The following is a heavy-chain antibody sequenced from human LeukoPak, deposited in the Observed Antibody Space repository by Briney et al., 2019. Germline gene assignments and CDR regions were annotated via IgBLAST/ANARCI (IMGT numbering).Heavy chain of an antibody. CDR3: ARRPGWMITFGGVSWAFDY. V-gene: IGHV4-34*01. CDR1: GGSFSGYY. CDR2: INHSGST. Sequence: PSETLSLTCAVYGGSFSGYYWSWIRQPPGKGLEWIGEINHSGSTNYNPSLKSRVTISVDTSKNQFSLKLSSVTAADTAVYYCARRPGWMITFGGVSWAFDYWGQGTLVTVSS. D-gene: IGHD3-16*01. J-gene: IGHJ4*02.